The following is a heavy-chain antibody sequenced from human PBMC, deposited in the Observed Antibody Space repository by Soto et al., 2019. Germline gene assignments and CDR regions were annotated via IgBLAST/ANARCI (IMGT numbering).Heavy chain of an antibody. V-gene: IGHV1-69*05. CDR1: GGTFSSYA. D-gene: IGHD3-22*01. CDR2: IIPIFGTA. J-gene: IGHJ4*02. Sequence: GASVKVSCKASGGTFSSYAISWVRQAPGQGLEWMGGIIPIFGTANYAQKFQGGVTMTRDTSTSTVYMELSSLRSEDTAVYYCARDSRGGYYDYWGQGTLVTVSS. CDR3: ARDSRGGYYDY.